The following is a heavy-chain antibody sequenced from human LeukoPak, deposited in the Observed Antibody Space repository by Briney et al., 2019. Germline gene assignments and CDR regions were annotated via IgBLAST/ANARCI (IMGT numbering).Heavy chain of an antibody. CDR3: ARNGVIAAAGNYFDY. D-gene: IGHD6-13*01. V-gene: IGHV4-38-2*02. CDR1: GYSIISDYY. J-gene: IGHJ4*02. CDR2: IYHTGTT. Sequence: SETLSLTCTVSGYSIISDYYWGWIRQPPGKELEWIGSIYHTGTTYYNPSLRSRVTISVDTSKNQFSLKLSSVTAADTAVYYCARNGVIAAAGNYFDYWGQGTLVTVSS.